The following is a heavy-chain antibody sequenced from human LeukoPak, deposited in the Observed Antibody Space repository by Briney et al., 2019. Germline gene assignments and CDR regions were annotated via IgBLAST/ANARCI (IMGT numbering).Heavy chain of an antibody. CDR2: INHSGST. Sequence: SETLSLTCAVSGGSFSGYYWSWIRQPPGKGLEWIGEINHSGSTNYNPSLKSRVTISVDTSKNQFSLKLSSVTVADTAVYYCASHGGNSVGWFDPWGQGTLVTVSS. D-gene: IGHD4-23*01. CDR1: GGSFSGYY. J-gene: IGHJ5*02. V-gene: IGHV4-34*01. CDR3: ASHGGNSVGWFDP.